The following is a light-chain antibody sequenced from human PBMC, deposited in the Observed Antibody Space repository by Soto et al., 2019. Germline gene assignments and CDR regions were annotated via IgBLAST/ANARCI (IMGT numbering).Light chain of an antibody. CDR1: QSVGGNY. CDR3: QHYGSSPWT. Sequence: EIVLTQSPGTLSLSPGERATLSCRARQSVGGNYLAWFQQKPGQAPRLLVYGASNRAAGIPDRFSGGGSGTDFTLTISRLEPEDFAVYYCQHYGSSPWTFGQGTEVEVK. V-gene: IGKV3-20*01. CDR2: GAS. J-gene: IGKJ1*01.